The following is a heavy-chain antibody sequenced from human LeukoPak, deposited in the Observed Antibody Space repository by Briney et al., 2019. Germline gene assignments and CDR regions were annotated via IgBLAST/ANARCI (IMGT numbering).Heavy chain of an antibody. J-gene: IGHJ6*02. Sequence: SETLSLACTVSGGSISSYYWSWIRQPPGKGLEWIGYIYYSGSTNYNPSLKSRVTISVDTSKNQFSLKLSSVTAADTAVYYCARQAPYDFWSENYGMDVWGQGTTVTVSS. CDR2: IYYSGST. CDR3: ARQAPYDFWSENYGMDV. D-gene: IGHD3-3*01. CDR1: GGSISSYY. V-gene: IGHV4-59*08.